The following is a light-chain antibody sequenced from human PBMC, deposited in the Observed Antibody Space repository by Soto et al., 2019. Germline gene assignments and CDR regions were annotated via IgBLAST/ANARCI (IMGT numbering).Light chain of an antibody. Sequence: DIQMTQSPSTLSASVGDRVTITCRASQSISNWLAWYQQKPGKAPKLLIYDASSLESGVPSRFSGSGSGTEFTLTISGLQPDDFATYYCQQYNSYSFTFGQGTRLEIK. CDR2: DAS. J-gene: IGKJ5*01. CDR1: QSISNW. V-gene: IGKV1-5*01. CDR3: QQYNSYSFT.